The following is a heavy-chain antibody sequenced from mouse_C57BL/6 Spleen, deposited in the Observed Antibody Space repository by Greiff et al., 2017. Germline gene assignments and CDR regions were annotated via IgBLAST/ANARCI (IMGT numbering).Heavy chain of an antibody. V-gene: IGHV1-62-2*01. Sequence: QVQLQQSGAELVKPGASVKLSCKASGYTFTEYTIHWVKQRSGQGLEWIGWFYPGSGSITYNEKLKDKATLTADKSSSTVYMELSRLTSEDSAVYFCSRHEEDYYGSSLYYFDYWGQGATLTVSS. CDR1: GYTFTEYT. CDR3: SRHEEDYYGSSLYYFDY. J-gene: IGHJ2*01. D-gene: IGHD1-1*01. CDR2: FYPGSGSI.